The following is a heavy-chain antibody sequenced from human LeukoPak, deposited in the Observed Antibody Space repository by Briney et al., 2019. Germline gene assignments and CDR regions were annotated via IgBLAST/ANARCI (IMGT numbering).Heavy chain of an antibody. CDR1: GGSISSYY. Sequence: SETLSLTCTVSGGSISSYYWSWIRQPPGKGLEWIGYIYYSGSTNYNPSLKSRVTISVDTSKNQFSLKLSSVTAADTAVYCCARRSYDSSGYYFPHFDYWGQGTLVTVSS. J-gene: IGHJ4*02. V-gene: IGHV4-59*08. D-gene: IGHD3-22*01. CDR2: IYYSGST. CDR3: ARRSYDSSGYYFPHFDY.